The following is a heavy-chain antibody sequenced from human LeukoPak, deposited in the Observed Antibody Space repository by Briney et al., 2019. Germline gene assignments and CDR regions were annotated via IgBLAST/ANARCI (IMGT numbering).Heavy chain of an antibody. V-gene: IGHV1-2*02. D-gene: IGHD4-17*01. CDR1: GYTFTDYY. J-gene: IGHJ3*02. CDR3: ASILRSDAFDM. CDR2: INPNRGGT. Sequence: ASVKVSCKASGYTFTDYYMHWVRQAPGQGLEWMGWINPNRGGTKYAQKFQGRVTMTRDTSISTAYMELSRLRSDDTAVYYCASILRSDAFDMWGQGTMVTVSS.